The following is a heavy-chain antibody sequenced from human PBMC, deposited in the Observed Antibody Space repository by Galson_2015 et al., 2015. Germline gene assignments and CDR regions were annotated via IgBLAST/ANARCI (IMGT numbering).Heavy chain of an antibody. CDR3: AHSPGSYGSGTPRARYYYYYYMDV. Sequence: PALVKPTQTLTLTCTFSGFSLSTSGVGVGWIRQPPGKALEWLALIYWDDDKRYSPSLKSRLTITKDTSKNQVVLTMTNMDPVDTATYYCAHSPGSYGSGTPRARYYYYYYMDVWGKGTTVTVSS. CDR2: IYWDDDK. V-gene: IGHV2-5*02. CDR1: GFSLSTSGVG. D-gene: IGHD3-10*01. J-gene: IGHJ6*03.